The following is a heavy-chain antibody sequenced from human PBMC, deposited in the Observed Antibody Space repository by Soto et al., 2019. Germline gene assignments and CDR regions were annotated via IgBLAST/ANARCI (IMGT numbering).Heavy chain of an antibody. D-gene: IGHD2-2*01. Sequence: ASVKVSCKASGYTFTSYDINWVRQATGQGLEWMGWMNPNSGNTGYSQKFQGRVTITRNTSISTAYMELSSLRSEDTAVYYYARDLGYCSSTSCYAWFDPWGQGTLVTVSS. CDR1: GYTFTSYD. V-gene: IGHV1-8*01. CDR2: MNPNSGNT. CDR3: ARDLGYCSSTSCYAWFDP. J-gene: IGHJ5*02.